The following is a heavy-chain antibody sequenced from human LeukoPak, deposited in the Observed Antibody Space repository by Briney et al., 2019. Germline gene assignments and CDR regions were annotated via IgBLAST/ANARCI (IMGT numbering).Heavy chain of an antibody. D-gene: IGHD3-22*01. CDR2: ISSSGTTI. Sequence: PGGSLRLSCVASGFTFSSYEMNWVRQAPGKGLEWVSYISSSGTTIYYADSVKGRFTISRGNAKNSLYLQMNSLRAEDTAVYYCARDREGYYTDYWGQGTLVTVSS. J-gene: IGHJ4*02. CDR1: GFTFSSYE. V-gene: IGHV3-48*03. CDR3: ARDREGYYTDY.